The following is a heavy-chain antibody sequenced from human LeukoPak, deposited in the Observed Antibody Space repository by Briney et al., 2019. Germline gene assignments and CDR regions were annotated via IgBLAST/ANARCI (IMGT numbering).Heavy chain of an antibody. V-gene: IGHV4-34*01. Sequence: SETLSLTCAVYGGSFSGYYWSWIRQPPGKGLEWIGEINHSGSTNYNPSLKSRDTISVDTSKNQFSLKLSSVTAADTAVYYCASWGPLGDHLDAFDIWGQGTMVTVSS. D-gene: IGHD3-16*01. CDR1: GGSFSGYY. CDR3: ASWGPLGDHLDAFDI. J-gene: IGHJ3*02. CDR2: INHSGST.